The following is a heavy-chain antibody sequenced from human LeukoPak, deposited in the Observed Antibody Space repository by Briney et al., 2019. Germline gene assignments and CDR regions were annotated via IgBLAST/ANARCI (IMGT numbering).Heavy chain of an antibody. D-gene: IGHD3-10*01. J-gene: IGHJ4*02. V-gene: IGHV3-11*04. CDR2: ISSSGSTI. CDR1: GFTFSDYY. CDR3: ARDTPYYYGSGSYCPNFDY. Sequence: GGSLRLSCAASGFTFSDYYMSWIRQAPGKGLEWVSYISSSGSTIYYADSVKGRFTISRDNAKNSLYLQMNSLRAEDTAVYYCARDTPYYYGSGSYCPNFDYWGQGTLVTVSS.